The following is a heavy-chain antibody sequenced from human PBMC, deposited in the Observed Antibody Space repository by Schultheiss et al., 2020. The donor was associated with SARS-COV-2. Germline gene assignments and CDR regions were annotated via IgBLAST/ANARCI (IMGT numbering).Heavy chain of an antibody. CDR3: ARVSSSSGWYGVFDY. V-gene: IGHV4-34*01. CDR1: GGSFSGYY. CDR2: IYYSGST. J-gene: IGHJ4*02. D-gene: IGHD6-19*01. Sequence: SETLSLTCAVYGGSFSGYYWSWIRQPLGKGLEWIGYIYYSGSTYYNPSLKSRVTISVDTSKNQFSLKLSSVTAADTAVYYCARVSSSSGWYGVFDYWGQGTLVTVSS.